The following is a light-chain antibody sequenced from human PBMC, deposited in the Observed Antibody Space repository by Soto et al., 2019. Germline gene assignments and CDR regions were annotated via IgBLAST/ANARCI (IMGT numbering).Light chain of an antibody. V-gene: IGLV1-40*01. CDR2: SNS. J-gene: IGLJ3*02. CDR3: QSYDTSLRAWV. Sequence: QSVLTQPPSVSGAPGQRVTISCTGGSSNIGAGYDVHWYRQFPGTAPKLLVYSNSNRPSGISDRFSASKSGSSASLAITGLQAEDEADYYCQSYDTSLRAWVFGGGTKLTVL. CDR1: SSNIGAGYD.